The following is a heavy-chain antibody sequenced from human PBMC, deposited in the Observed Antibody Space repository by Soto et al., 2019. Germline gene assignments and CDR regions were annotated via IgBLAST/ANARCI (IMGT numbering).Heavy chain of an antibody. CDR2: INHSGST. V-gene: IGHV4-34*01. D-gene: IGHD6-6*01. Sequence: SETLSPTCAVYGGSFSGYYWSWIRQPPGKGLEWIGEINHSGSTNYNPSLKSRVTISVDTSKNQFSLKLSSVTAADTAVYYCARLRRDPSSSSVDYWGQGTLVTVSS. CDR3: ARLRRDPSSSSVDY. J-gene: IGHJ4*02. CDR1: GGSFSGYY.